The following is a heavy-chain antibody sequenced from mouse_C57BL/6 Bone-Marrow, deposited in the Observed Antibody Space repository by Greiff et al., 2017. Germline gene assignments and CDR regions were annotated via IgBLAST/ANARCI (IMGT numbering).Heavy chain of an antibody. J-gene: IGHJ2*01. CDR3: ARVAITTVVGDY. CDR2: IDPEDGET. D-gene: IGHD1-1*01. CDR1: GFNIKDYY. Sequence: VQLQQSGAELVKPGASVKLSCTASGFNIKDYYMHWVKQRTEQGLEWIGRIDPEDGETKYAPNFQGKATITADTSSNTAYLQLSSLTSEDTAVYYCARVAITTVVGDYWGQGTTLTVSS. V-gene: IGHV14-2*01.